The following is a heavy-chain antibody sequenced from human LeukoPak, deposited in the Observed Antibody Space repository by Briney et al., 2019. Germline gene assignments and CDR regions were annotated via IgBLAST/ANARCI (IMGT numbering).Heavy chain of an antibody. CDR2: IRSKAQGGTT. V-gene: IGHV3-49*03. CDR3: TRDEIVVVVAATATYYGMDV. CDR1: GFTFGDYA. D-gene: IGHD2-15*01. J-gene: IGHJ6*02. Sequence: GGSLRLSCTASGFTFGDYAMSWFRQAPGKGLEWVGFIRSKAQGGTTEYAASVKGRFSISRDDSKSIAYLQMNSLKTEDTAMYYCTRDEIVVVVAATATYYGMDVWGQGTTVTVSS.